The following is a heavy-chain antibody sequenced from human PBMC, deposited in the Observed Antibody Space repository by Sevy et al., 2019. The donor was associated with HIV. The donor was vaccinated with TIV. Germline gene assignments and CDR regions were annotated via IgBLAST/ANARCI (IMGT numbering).Heavy chain of an antibody. CDR1: GFTFSSYA. J-gene: IGHJ3*02. V-gene: IGHV3-64D*06. D-gene: IGHD3-3*01. CDR2: ISSNGGST. CDR3: VKGGLTIFGVVIPGDAFDI. Sequence: GGSLRLSCSASGFTFSSYAMHWVRQAPGKGLEYVSAISSNGGSTYYADSVKGRFTISRDNSKNTLYLQMSSLRAEDMAVYYCVKGGLTIFGVVIPGDAFDIWGQGTMVTVSS.